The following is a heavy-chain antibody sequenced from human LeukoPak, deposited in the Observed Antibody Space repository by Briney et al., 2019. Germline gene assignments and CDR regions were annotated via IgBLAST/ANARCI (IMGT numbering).Heavy chain of an antibody. D-gene: IGHD1-1*01. J-gene: IGHJ4*02. Sequence: GGSLRLSCAASGFTFSSYWMSWVRQAPGKGLEWVANIKQDGSEKYYVDSVKGRFTISRDNAKNSLYLQMNSLRAEDTAVYYCAKSPPYNWNTFDYWGQGTLVTVSS. CDR2: IKQDGSEK. V-gene: IGHV3-7*01. CDR3: AKSPPYNWNTFDY. CDR1: GFTFSSYW.